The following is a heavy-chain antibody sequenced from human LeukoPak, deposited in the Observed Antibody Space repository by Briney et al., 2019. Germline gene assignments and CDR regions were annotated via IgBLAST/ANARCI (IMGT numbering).Heavy chain of an antibody. D-gene: IGHD2-2*01. CDR2: INAGNGNT. J-gene: IGHJ4*02. CDR3: ARPHLSCSSTSCPGGY. Sequence: ASVKVSCKASGYTFTSYAMHWVRQAPGQRLEWMGWINAGNGNTKYSQKFQGRVTITRDTSASTAYMELSSLRSEDTVVYYCARPHLSCSSTSCPGGYWGQGTLVTVSS. V-gene: IGHV1-3*01. CDR1: GYTFTSYA.